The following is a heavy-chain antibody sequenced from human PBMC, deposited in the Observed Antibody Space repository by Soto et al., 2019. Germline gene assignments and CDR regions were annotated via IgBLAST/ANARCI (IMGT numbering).Heavy chain of an antibody. V-gene: IGHV3-23*01. D-gene: IGHD3-16*02. Sequence: EVQLLESGGGLVQPGGSLRLSCAASGFTFSSYAMSWVRQAPGKGLEWVSAISGSGGSTYYADSVKGRFTISRDNSKNTLYLQMNSLRAEDTAVYYCAKRSYYDYVWGSYRYIEAYYFDYWGQGTLVTVSS. CDR3: AKRSYYDYVWGSYRYIEAYYFDY. CDR2: ISGSGGST. J-gene: IGHJ4*02. CDR1: GFTFSSYA.